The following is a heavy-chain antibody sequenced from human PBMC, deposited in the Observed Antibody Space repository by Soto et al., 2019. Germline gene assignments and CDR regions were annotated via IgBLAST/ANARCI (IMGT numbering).Heavy chain of an antibody. CDR1: GYTFIRYG. D-gene: IGHD3-10*01. CDR2: IWYDGSNK. CDR3: ARDGSGGAWGWFHP. Sequence: QVQLVESGGGVVQPGMSLRLSCAASGYTFIRYGMHWVRQAPGKGLEWVAVIWYDGSNKYYADSVKGRFTISRDNSKNTVFLQMDSLRVEDTALYYCARDGSGGAWGWFHPWGQGTLVSVSS. V-gene: IGHV3-33*01. J-gene: IGHJ5*02.